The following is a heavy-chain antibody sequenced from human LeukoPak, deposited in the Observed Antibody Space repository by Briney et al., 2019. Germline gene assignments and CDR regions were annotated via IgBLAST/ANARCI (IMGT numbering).Heavy chain of an antibody. CDR1: GGSISSYY. Sequence: SETLSLTCTVSGGSISSYYWSWIRQPPGKGLEWIGYIYYSGSTNYNLSLKSRVTISVDTSKNQFSLKLSSVTAADTAVYYCARELEYGALDYWGQGTLVTVSS. D-gene: IGHD4/OR15-4a*01. V-gene: IGHV4-59*01. CDR3: ARELEYGALDY. J-gene: IGHJ4*02. CDR2: IYYSGST.